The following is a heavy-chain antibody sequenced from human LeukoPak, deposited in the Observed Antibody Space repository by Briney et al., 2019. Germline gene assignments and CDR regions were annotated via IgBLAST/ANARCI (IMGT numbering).Heavy chain of an antibody. CDR1: GYSFISYG. Sequence: GASVKVSCKASGYSFISYGITWVRQAPGQGLEWMGWISADNGNTNYAQKVQGRVTMTTDTFTSTAYMELRSLRSDDTAVYYCARVITARPSLVYSYYMDVWGKGTTVTVSS. CDR3: ARVITARPSLVYSYYMDV. V-gene: IGHV1-18*01. D-gene: IGHD6-6*01. CDR2: ISADNGNT. J-gene: IGHJ6*03.